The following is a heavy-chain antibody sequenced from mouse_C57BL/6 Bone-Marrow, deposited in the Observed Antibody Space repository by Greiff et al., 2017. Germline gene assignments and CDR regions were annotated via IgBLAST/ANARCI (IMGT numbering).Heavy chain of an antibody. J-gene: IGHJ2*01. CDR3: SDVDYNDFDF. D-gene: IGHD1-3*01. CDR1: GFNIKDDY. Sequence: VQLQQSGAELVRPGASVKLSCTASGFNIKDDYILWVKQRPEQGLEWIGWIDPEIGDTEYASKFQGKATITSDTSSNTADLQLSSLTSEDTAVYYCSDVDYNDFDFWGQGTPLTVAS. CDR2: IDPEIGDT. V-gene: IGHV14-4*01.